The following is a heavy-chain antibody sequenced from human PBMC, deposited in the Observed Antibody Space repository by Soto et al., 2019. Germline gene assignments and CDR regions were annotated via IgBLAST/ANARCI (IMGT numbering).Heavy chain of an antibody. Sequence: GASVKVSCKASGYTFTSYGINWVRQATGQGLEWMGWMNPNSGNTGYAQKFQGRVTMTRNTSISTAYMELSSLRSEDTAVYYCARRPPYYDFWSGYYQSKTQLDYWGQGTLVTVSS. CDR3: ARRPPYYDFWSGYYQSKTQLDY. CDR1: GYTFTSYG. CDR2: MNPNSGNT. D-gene: IGHD3-3*01. V-gene: IGHV1-8*01. J-gene: IGHJ4*02.